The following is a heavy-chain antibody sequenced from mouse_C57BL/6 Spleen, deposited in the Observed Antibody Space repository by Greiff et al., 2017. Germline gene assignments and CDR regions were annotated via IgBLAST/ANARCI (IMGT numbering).Heavy chain of an antibody. D-gene: IGHD2-1*01. CDR1: GYTFTSYG. Sequence: VQLVESGAELARPGASVKLSCKASGYTFTSYGISWVKQRTGQGLEWIGEIYPRSGNTYYNEKFKGKATLTADKSSSTAYMELRSLTSEDSAVYFCARSRTYGNYEGYFDVWGTGTTVTVSS. CDR3: ARSRTYGNYEGYFDV. CDR2: IYPRSGNT. V-gene: IGHV1-81*01. J-gene: IGHJ1*03.